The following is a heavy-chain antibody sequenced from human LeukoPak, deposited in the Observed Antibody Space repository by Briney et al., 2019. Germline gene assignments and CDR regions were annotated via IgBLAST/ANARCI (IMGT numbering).Heavy chain of an antibody. CDR2: NYYSGST. V-gene: IGHV4-59*01. CDR1: GGSISSYY. Sequence: PSETLSLTCTVSGGSISSYYWSWIRQPPGKGLEWIGYNYYSGSTNYNPSLKSRVTISVDTSKNQFSLKLSSVTAADTAVYYCARNSVVPAAPFDYWGQGTLVTVSS. CDR3: ARNSVVPAAPFDY. J-gene: IGHJ4*02. D-gene: IGHD2-2*01.